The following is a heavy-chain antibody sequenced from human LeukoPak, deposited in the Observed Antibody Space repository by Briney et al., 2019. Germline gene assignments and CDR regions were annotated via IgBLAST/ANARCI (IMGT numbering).Heavy chain of an antibody. V-gene: IGHV3-23*01. CDR3: AKDPRITKLVVNGFFDH. CDR1: GFTFNDYA. CDR2: ISGSGGYT. J-gene: IGHJ4*02. D-gene: IGHD3-22*01. Sequence: QPGGSLRLSCAASGFTFNDYAMSWVRQAPGKGLEWVSGISGSGGYTYCADSVKGRFTISRDNSKNTLYLQMSSLRPEDTAVYRCAKDPRITKLVVNGFFDHSGQGTLVTIPS.